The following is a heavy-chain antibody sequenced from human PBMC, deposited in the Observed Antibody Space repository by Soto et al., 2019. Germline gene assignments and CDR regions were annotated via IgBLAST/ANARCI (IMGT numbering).Heavy chain of an antibody. V-gene: IGHV1-18*01. J-gene: IGHJ5*02. CDR1: GYTFTNYD. CDR2: ISAYNGDT. D-gene: IGHD2-15*01. Sequence: QVQLVQSGADVKKPGASVKVSCKASGYTFTNYDINWVRQAPGQGLEWMGWISAYNGDTNYAQKLQGRVTMTTDTSTSTAYMELRSLRSDDTAVYYCARSGLPDPVVVVGHTPFDPWGQGTLVTVSS. CDR3: ARSGLPDPVVVVGHTPFDP.